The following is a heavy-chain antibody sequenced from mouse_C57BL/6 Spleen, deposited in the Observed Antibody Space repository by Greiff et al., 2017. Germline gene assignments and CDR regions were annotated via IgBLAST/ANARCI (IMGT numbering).Heavy chain of an antibody. D-gene: IGHD5-5*01. J-gene: IGHJ2*01. V-gene: IGHV1-76*01. CDR3: ARIATYYFDY. CDR2: IYPGSGNT. Sequence: QVQLQQSGAELVRPGASVKLSCKASGYTFTDYYINWVKQRPGQGLEWIARIYPGSGNTYYNEKFKGKATLTAEKSSSTAYMQLSSLTSEDSAVYFCARIATYYFDYWGQGTTLTVSS. CDR1: GYTFTDYY.